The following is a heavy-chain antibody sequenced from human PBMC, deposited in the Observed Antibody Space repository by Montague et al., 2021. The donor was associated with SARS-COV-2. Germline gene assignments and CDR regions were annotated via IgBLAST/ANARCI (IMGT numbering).Heavy chain of an antibody. CDR3: SRGYCGAGSCYVFDY. Sequence: CAISGDSVSINRSAWNWLMQSPGRGLEWLCRTYYRSNWYNDYAVALDXXITINPDTSKNQFSLQLKSVTPEDTAVYYCSRGYCGAGSCYVFDYWGQGTLVTVSS. CDR2: TYYRSNWYN. CDR1: GDSVSINRSA. V-gene: IGHV6-1*01. D-gene: IGHD2-15*01. J-gene: IGHJ4*02.